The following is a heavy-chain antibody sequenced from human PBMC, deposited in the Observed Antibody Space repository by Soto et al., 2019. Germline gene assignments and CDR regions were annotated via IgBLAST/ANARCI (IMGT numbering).Heavy chain of an antibody. CDR2: IHYSGST. CDR1: GGSISNYY. J-gene: IGHJ2*01. D-gene: IGHD1-26*01. Sequence: QVQLQESGPGLVKSSETLSLTCTVSGGSISNYYWSWIRQPPGKGLEWIGYIHYSGSTDYNPSLKSRVTIPVDTSKNQCSLKLNSVTTADAAVYYCARDRGFRYFDLWGRGTLVTVSS. V-gene: IGHV4-59*01. CDR3: ARDRGFRYFDL.